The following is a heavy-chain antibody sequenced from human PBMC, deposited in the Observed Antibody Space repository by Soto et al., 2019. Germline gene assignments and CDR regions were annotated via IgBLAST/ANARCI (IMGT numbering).Heavy chain of an antibody. CDR3: ATWHLREHAYDI. V-gene: IGHV3-53*01. CDR2: VYDLAGT. D-gene: IGHD5-12*01. Sequence: DVQLVESGGGLIQPGGSLRLSCVASGLTVSGKKYVAWVRQAPGKGPERVSGVYDLAGTYYADSVRGRFTTSIGNSRTAVWLQVRDVRAEDTALYFCATWHLREHAYDIWGRGTMVTVSS. J-gene: IGHJ3*02. CDR1: GLTVSGKKY.